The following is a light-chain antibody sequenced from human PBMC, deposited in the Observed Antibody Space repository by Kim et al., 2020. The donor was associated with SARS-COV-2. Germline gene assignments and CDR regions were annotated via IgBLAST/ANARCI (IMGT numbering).Light chain of an antibody. CDR3: QQSYSTPFT. CDR2: AAF. V-gene: IGKV1-39*01. Sequence: SASVGDRVTITCRASQSISGYINWYQQTPGKAPKLLIYAAFSLQSGVPSRFSGSGSGTDFTLTISSVQPEDSATYYCQQSYSTPFTFGGGTKVEI. J-gene: IGKJ4*01. CDR1: QSISGY.